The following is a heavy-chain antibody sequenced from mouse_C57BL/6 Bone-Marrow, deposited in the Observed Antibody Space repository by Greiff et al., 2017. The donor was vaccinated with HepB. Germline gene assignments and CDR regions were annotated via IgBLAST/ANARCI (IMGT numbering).Heavy chain of an antibody. J-gene: IGHJ3*01. D-gene: IGHD2-5*01. CDR1: GYTFTSYW. CDR3: ARANYSNSWFAY. Sequence: VQLQQPGAELVKPGASVKMSCKASGYTFTSYWITWVKQRPGQGLEWIGDIYPGSGSTNYNEKFKSKATLTVDTSSSTAYMQLSSLTSEDSAVYYCARANYSNSWFAYWGQGTLVTVSA. CDR2: IYPGSGST. V-gene: IGHV1-55*01.